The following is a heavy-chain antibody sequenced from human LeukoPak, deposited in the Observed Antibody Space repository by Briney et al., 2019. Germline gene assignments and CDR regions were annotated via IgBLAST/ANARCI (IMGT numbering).Heavy chain of an antibody. J-gene: IGHJ4*02. Sequence: PSETLSLTCTVSGVSISSGNYYWRWIRQPPGKGLEWIGYIYYSGTTFYNPSLKSRVTISVDTSKNQFSLKLSSVTAADTAVYYCARDKTNMVFGKWGQGTLVTVSS. V-gene: IGHV4-30-4*01. CDR2: IYYSGTT. CDR3: ARDKTNMVFGK. D-gene: IGHD3-10*01. CDR1: GVSISSGNYY.